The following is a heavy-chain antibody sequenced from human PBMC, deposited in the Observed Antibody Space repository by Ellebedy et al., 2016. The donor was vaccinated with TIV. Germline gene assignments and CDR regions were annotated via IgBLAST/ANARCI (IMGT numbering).Heavy chain of an antibody. Sequence: KVSCKGSGYNFTTSWIGWARQMPGKGLEWMGIIYPGDSDIRYSPSFQGQVSISADKSISTAYLQWRSLKASDTAMYYCARLGSFSFDYWGQGTLVTVSS. D-gene: IGHD3-16*01. CDR2: IYPGDSDI. CDR1: GYNFTTSW. V-gene: IGHV5-51*01. J-gene: IGHJ4*02. CDR3: ARLGSFSFDY.